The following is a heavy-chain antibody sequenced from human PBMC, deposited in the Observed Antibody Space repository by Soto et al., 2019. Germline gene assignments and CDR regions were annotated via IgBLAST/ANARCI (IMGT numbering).Heavy chain of an antibody. CDR3: AAFGNYRGKDY. CDR2: IYSSGGT. D-gene: IGHD4-4*01. V-gene: IGHV4-4*07. CDR1: GASISRYS. Sequence: QVQLQESGPGLVRPSETLSLTCTVSGASISRYSWSWIRQPAGKGLEMIGRIYSSGGTIYKPSLKSRVTMSVDTSKNQLSLNLSSEIAADTAVYYCAAFGNYRGKDYWGQGTLVIVSS. J-gene: IGHJ4*02.